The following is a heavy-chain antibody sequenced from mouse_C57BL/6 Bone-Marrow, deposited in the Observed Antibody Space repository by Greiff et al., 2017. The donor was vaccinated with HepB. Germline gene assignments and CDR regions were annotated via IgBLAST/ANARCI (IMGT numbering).Heavy chain of an antibody. Sequence: DVQLVESGGDLVKPGGSLKLSCAASGFTFSSYGMSWVRQTPDKRLEWVATISSGGSYTYYPDSVKGRFTISRDNAKNTLYLQMSSLKSEDTAMYYCAGSSPHFDYWGQGTTLTVSS. V-gene: IGHV5-6*01. J-gene: IGHJ2*01. CDR1: GFTFSSYG. CDR2: ISSGGSYT. CDR3: AGSSPHFDY. D-gene: IGHD1-1*01.